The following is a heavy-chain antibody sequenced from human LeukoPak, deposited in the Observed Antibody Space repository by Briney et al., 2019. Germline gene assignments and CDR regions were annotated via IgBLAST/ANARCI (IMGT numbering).Heavy chain of an antibody. J-gene: IGHJ4*02. CDR2: VKQDGNEK. CDR3: ARDKLLGPTLFDY. D-gene: IGHD1-26*01. CDR1: GFTFSSYW. V-gene: IGHV3-7*01. Sequence: GGSLRLSCVASGFTFSSYWMSWVRQAPGKGLEWVANVKQDGNEKYYVDSVKGRFTISRDNAKNSLYLQMNSLRAEDTAVYYCARDKLLGPTLFDYCGEGTLVTVS.